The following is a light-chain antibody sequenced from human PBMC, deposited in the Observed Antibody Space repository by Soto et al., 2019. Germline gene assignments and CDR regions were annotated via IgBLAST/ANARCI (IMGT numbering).Light chain of an antibody. V-gene: IGKV3-20*01. CDR3: QQYDGSLWT. J-gene: IGKJ1*01. CDR2: GAS. CDR1: QSVSSSY. Sequence: EIVLTQSPGTLSLSPGERATLSCRASQSVSSSYLAWYQQKPGQAPRLLIFGASNRATGIPDSFSGSGSGTDVTLTTSRLEPEDFAVYYCQQYDGSLWTFGQGTKVEIK.